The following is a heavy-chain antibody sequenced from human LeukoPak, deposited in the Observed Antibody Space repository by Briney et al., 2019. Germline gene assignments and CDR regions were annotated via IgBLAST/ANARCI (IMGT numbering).Heavy chain of an antibody. J-gene: IGHJ4*02. CDR3: AKYDHGFDY. V-gene: IGHV3-30*18. CDR2: ISYDGSNK. Sequence: QPGGSLRLSCAASGFTFSSYGMHWVRQAPGKGLEWVAVISYDGSNKYSADSVKGRFTISRDNSKNTLYLQMNSLRAEDTAVYYCAKYDHGFDYWGQGTQVTVSS. CDR1: GFTFSSYG. D-gene: IGHD3-16*01.